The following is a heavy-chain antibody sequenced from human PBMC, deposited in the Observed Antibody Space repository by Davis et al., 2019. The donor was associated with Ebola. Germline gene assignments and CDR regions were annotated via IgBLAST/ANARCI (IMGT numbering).Heavy chain of an antibody. J-gene: IGHJ4*02. CDR2: ISGSGDST. CDR3: AKDRRRDTMIAVVITWIDY. CDR1: GFTLSGYW. V-gene: IGHV3-23*01. D-gene: IGHD3-22*01. Sequence: GESLKISCAASGFTLSGYWMNWVRQAPGKGLEWVSTISGSGDSTYYADSVKGRFTISRDDSKNTLYLQMTSLRAEDTAVYYCAKDRRRDTMIAVVITWIDYWGQGTLVTVSS.